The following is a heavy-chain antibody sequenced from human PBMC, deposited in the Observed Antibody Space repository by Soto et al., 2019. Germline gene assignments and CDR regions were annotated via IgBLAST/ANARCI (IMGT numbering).Heavy chain of an antibody. CDR1: RFTFNIYG. Sequence: PGGSLRLSCAASRFTFNIYGMHWVRQAPGTGLEWVAVVSYDGTNEYYADSVKGRFTISRDNSKNTLYLEMNSLRPEDTAVYYCARDMSMAVPGRGEYYYYYGMDFWGRGTTVTVS. J-gene: IGHJ6*02. CDR3: ARDMSMAVPGRGEYYYYYGMDF. CDR2: VSYDGTNE. D-gene: IGHD6-19*01. V-gene: IGHV3-30*03.